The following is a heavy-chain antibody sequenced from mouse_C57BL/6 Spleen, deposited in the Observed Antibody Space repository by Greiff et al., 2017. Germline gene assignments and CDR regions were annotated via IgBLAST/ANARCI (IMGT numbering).Heavy chain of an antibody. D-gene: IGHD2-2*01. CDR1: GYTFTSYW. CDR3: ARRGYYGYDEGGDY. CDR2: IYPSDSET. Sequence: QVQLQQPGAELVRPGSSVKLSCKASGYTFTSYWMDWVKQRPGQGLEWIGNIYPSDSETHYNQKFKDKATLTVDKSSSTAYMQLSSLTSEDSAVYYCARRGYYGYDEGGDYWGQGTTLTVSS. V-gene: IGHV1-61*01. J-gene: IGHJ2*01.